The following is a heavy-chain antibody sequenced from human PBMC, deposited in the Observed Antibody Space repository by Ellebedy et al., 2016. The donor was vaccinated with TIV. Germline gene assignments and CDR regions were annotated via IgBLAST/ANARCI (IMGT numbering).Heavy chain of an antibody. Sequence: PGGSLRLSCTASGFTFRRYSMNWVRQAPGKGLEWIAYMSSTGDIHYADSVRGRFTISRDYARNSLFLQMNSLRGEDTAVYYCARDHRYAFDYWGQGILVTVSS. V-gene: IGHV3-48*01. J-gene: IGHJ4*02. D-gene: IGHD5-12*01. CDR2: MSSTGDI. CDR3: ARDHRYAFDY. CDR1: GFTFRRYS.